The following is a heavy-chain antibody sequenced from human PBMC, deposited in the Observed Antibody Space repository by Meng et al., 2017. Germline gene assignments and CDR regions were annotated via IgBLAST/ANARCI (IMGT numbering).Heavy chain of an antibody. V-gene: IGHV1-18*01. D-gene: IGHD6-13*01. CDR2: ISAYNGNT. CDR3: ARRSQGLGYSSSWMYYYYYGMDV. J-gene: IGHJ6*02. CDR1: GYTLTSYG. Sequence: ASAKVSCKASGYTLTSYGISWVRQAPGQGLEWMGWISAYNGNTNYAQKLQGRVTMTTDTSTSTAYMELRSLRSDDTAVYYCARRSQGLGYSSSWMYYYYYGMDVWGQGTTVTVSS.